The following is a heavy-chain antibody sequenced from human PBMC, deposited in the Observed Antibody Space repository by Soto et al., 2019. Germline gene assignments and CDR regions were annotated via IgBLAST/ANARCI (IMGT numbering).Heavy chain of an antibody. CDR1: GGSFSGCY. D-gene: IGHD2-8*01. CDR2: INHSGST. Sequence: SETLSLTCAVYGGSFSGCYWSWIRQPPGKGLEWIGEINHSGSTNYNPSLKSRVTISVDTSKNQFSLKLSSVTAADTAVYYCARGGYCTNGVCSYYYYYMDVWGKGTTVTVSS. CDR3: ARGGYCTNGVCSYYYYYMDV. J-gene: IGHJ6*03. V-gene: IGHV4-34*01.